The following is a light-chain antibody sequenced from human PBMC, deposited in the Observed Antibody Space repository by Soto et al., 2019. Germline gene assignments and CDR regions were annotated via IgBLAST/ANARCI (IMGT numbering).Light chain of an antibody. CDR2: LGS. CDR1: QSLLHSNGYNY. J-gene: IGKJ3*01. V-gene: IGKV2-28*01. Sequence: DIVMTQSPLSLPVTPGEPASISCRSSQSLLHSNGYNYLDCYLQKPGQSPQLLFYLGSNLAYGVPDRFSGSGSVTDFTLKISRVEAEDIGVFYCMQAIQTPFTFGPGTKVDIK. CDR3: MQAIQTPFT.